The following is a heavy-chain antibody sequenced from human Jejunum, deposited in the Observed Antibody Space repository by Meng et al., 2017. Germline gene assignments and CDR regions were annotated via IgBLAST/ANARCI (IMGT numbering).Heavy chain of an antibody. J-gene: IGHJ4*01. V-gene: IGHV3-7*01. D-gene: IGHD1-1*01. CDR3: ARDNDWVVWDY. Sequence: EVQFVESGGALVQPGGSLRLACAASGFTFSNYWMNWVRQAPGKGPECVAYTNEDGTEKYYGGSVKGRFTISRDNAKSTLYLEMNSLRAEDAAVYYCARDNDWVVWDYWGRGTLVTVSS. CDR2: TNEDGTEK. CDR1: GFTFSNYW.